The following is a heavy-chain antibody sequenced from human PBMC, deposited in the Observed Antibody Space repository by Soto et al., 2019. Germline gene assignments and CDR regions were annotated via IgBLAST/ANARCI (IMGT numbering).Heavy chain of an antibody. V-gene: IGHV4-59*01. CDR3: ARYDGRH. CDR1: GGSISSYY. Sequence: QVQLQETGPGLVKPSETLSLTCTVSGGSISSYYWSWIRQPPGKGLEWIGYIYYSGSTNYNPSLKSRVPMPVHTPKNQFSLKLSSVTAAASALHYYARYDGRHWGRGTQVT. D-gene: IGHD1-1*01. J-gene: IGHJ1*01. CDR2: IYYSGST.